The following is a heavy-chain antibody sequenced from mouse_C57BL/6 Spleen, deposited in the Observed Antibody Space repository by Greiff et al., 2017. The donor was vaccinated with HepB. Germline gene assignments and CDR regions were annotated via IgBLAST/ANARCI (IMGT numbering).Heavy chain of an antibody. V-gene: IGHV2-9-1*01. CDR2: IWTGGGT. J-gene: IGHJ4*01. Sequence: VQLQESGPGLVAPSQSLSITCTVSGFSLTSYAISWVRQPPGKGLEWLGVIWTGGGTNYNSALKSRLSISKDNSKSQVFLKMNSLQTDDTARDYCARRSLDSSSYYAMDYWGQGTSVTVSS. CDR3: ARRSLDSSSYYAMDY. D-gene: IGHD3-2*01. CDR1: GFSLTSYA.